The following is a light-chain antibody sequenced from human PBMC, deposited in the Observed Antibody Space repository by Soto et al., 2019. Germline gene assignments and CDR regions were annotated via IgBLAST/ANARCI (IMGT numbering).Light chain of an antibody. CDR2: GAS. V-gene: IGKV3-15*01. Sequence: MTQSTGSMSVSLGEIDTISSSSSQSVDGYLAWYQQKPGQAPRLLIYGASTRATGVTARFRGGGSGTEFTLTISSLQSEDSAVYYCQQYHKWPPINCGQGTRREIK. CDR3: QQYHKWPPIN. J-gene: IGKJ5*01. CDR1: QSVDGY.